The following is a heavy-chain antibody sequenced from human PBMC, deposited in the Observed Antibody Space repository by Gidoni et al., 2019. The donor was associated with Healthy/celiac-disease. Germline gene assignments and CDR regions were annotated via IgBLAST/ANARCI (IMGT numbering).Heavy chain of an antibody. J-gene: IGHJ6*02. CDR1: GFAFSSYE. CDR3: ARAADDPRYYYGMDV. Sequence: EVQLVESWGVLVQPGGSLRLSCAASGFAFSSYEMNWVRQAQGKGLEWVSYISSSGSTIYYADSVKGRFTISRDNAKNSLYLQMNSLRAEDTAVYYCARAADDPRYYYGMDVWGQGTTVTVSS. D-gene: IGHD3-3*01. V-gene: IGHV3-48*03. CDR2: ISSSGSTI.